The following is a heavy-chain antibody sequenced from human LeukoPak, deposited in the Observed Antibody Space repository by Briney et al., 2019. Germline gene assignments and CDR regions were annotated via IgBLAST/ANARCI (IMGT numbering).Heavy chain of an antibody. CDR3: ARSPLAVAGYSYYMDV. V-gene: IGHV1-69*05. D-gene: IGHD6-19*01. CDR2: IIPIFGTA. CDR1: GGTFSSYA. Sequence: SSVKVSCKASGGTFSSYAISWVRQAPGQGLEWMGGIIPIFGTANYAQKFQGRVTITTDESTSTAYMELSSLRSEDTAVYCCARSPLAVAGYSYYMDVWGKGTTVTVSS. J-gene: IGHJ6*03.